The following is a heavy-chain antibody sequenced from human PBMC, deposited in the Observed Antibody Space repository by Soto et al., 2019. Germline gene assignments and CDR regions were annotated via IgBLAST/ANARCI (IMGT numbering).Heavy chain of an antibody. V-gene: IGHV3-30-3*01. J-gene: IGHJ2*01. D-gene: IGHD4-17*01. CDR1: GFTFSTYA. CDR3: ARSYGGSHWYFDL. Sequence: QVQLVESGGGVVQTGRSLRLSCAVSGFTFSTYAMHWVRQGPGKGLEWVAVISNDGSNKYHADSVRGRFTISRDNSKNTLYLEMNSLRAEDTAVYYCARSYGGSHWYFDLWGRGTLVTVSS. CDR2: ISNDGSNK.